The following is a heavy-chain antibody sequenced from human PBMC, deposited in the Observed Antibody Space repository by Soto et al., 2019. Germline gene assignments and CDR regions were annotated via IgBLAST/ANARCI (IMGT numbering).Heavy chain of an antibody. CDR2: IYPGDSDT. D-gene: IGHD5-12*01. CDR1: GYSFTSYW. CDR3: ARRTIVATRQFDY. Sequence: GESLKISCKGSGYSFTSYWIDWVRQMPGKGLEWMGIIYPGDSDTRYSPSFQGQVTISADKSISTAYLQWSSLKASDTAMYYCARRTIVATRQFDYWGQGTLVTVSS. V-gene: IGHV5-51*01. J-gene: IGHJ4*02.